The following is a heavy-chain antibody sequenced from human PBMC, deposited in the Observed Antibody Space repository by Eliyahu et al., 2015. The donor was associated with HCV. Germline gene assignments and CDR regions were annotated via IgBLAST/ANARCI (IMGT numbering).Heavy chain of an antibody. CDR1: GSXITTYX. D-gene: IGHD6-19*01. V-gene: IGHV4-59*01. CDR2: IHXSGXT. CDR3: ASGGGGIAVAGTGGWFDP. J-gene: IGHJ5*02. Sequence: QVQLQESGPGLVKPSEALSLTCTVSGSXITTYXWSWXRXPPGKGLXWIGXIHXSGXTNSNPSLKSRVTMSVDTSKNQFSLNLTSVTAADTAVYYCASGGGGIAVAGTGGWFDPWGQGTLVTVSS.